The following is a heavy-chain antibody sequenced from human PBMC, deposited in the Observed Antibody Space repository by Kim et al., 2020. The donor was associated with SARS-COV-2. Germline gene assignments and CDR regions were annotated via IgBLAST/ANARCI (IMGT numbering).Heavy chain of an antibody. CDR2: IWYDGTDK. CDR1: GFTFRNFG. D-gene: IGHD3-22*01. CDR3: GRDHASDSSGYVEY. J-gene: IGHJ4*02. V-gene: IGHV3-33*01. Sequence: GSLRLSCVASGFTFRNFGMHWVRQAPGKGLEWVALIWYDGTDKYYADSVKGRFTISRDNSKNTVYLQMTSLRAEDTAVYYCGRDHASDSSGYVEYWGQGTLVTVS.